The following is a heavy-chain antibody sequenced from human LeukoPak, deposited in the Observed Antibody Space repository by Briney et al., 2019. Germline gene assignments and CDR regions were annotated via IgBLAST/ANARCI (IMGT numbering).Heavy chain of an antibody. Sequence: PGGSLRLSCAASGFTFSSYWMSWVRQAPGKGLEWVANIKQDGSEKYYVDSVKGRFTISRDNAKNSLYLQMNSLRAEDTAVYYCARDGGSSTSVYYYYGMDVWGQGTTVTVSS. J-gene: IGHJ6*02. V-gene: IGHV3-7*01. CDR2: IKQDGSEK. CDR1: GFTFSSYW. D-gene: IGHD2-2*01. CDR3: ARDGGSSTSVYYYYGMDV.